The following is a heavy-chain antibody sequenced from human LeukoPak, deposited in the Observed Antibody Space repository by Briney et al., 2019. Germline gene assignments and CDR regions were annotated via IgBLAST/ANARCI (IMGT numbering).Heavy chain of an antibody. CDR3: ARDKIEDPTKIDY. D-gene: IGHD1-1*01. V-gene: IGHV3-7*01. CDR1: GFTFSSYW. Sequence: GGSLRLSCAASGFTFSSYWMSWVRQAPGKGLERVANIKQDESEKYYVDSVKGRFTISRDNAKNSLYLQMNSLRAEDTAVYYCARDKIEDPTKIDYWGQGILVTVSS. CDR2: IKQDESEK. J-gene: IGHJ4*02.